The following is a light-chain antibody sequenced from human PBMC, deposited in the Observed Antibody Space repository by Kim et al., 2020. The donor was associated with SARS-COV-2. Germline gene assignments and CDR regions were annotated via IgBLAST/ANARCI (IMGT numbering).Light chain of an antibody. CDR2: DVS. Sequence: QSALTQPASVSGSPGQSITISCTGTSSDVGYYNYVSWYQQHPGKAPKLMIFDVSQRPSGVSNRFSGSKSGNTASLTISGLQAEDEADYYCSSYSSSTTVVFSGGTQLTVL. J-gene: IGLJ2*01. CDR1: SSDVGYYNY. V-gene: IGLV2-14*01. CDR3: SSYSSSTTVV.